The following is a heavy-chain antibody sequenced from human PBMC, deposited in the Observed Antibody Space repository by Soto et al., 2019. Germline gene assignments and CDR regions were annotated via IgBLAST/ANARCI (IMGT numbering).Heavy chain of an antibody. CDR1: GYTFTGYY. J-gene: IGHJ4*02. Sequence: ASVKVSCKASGYTFTGYYMHWVRQAPGQGLEWMGRINPNSGGTNYAQKFQGWVTMTRDTSISTAYMELSRLRSDDTAVYYCARGGSSQDPFDYWGQGTLVTVSS. CDR2: INPNSGGT. D-gene: IGHD6-6*01. CDR3: ARGGSSQDPFDY. V-gene: IGHV1-2*04.